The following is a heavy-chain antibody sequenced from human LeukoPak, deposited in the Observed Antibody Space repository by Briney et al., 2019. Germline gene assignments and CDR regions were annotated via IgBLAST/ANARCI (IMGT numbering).Heavy chain of an antibody. CDR3: ARGKLWSNSILDY. V-gene: IGHV4-4*07. J-gene: IGHJ4*02. CDR2: IRSSGST. CDR1: GGSMSSYY. Sequence: SETLSLTCTVSGGSMSSYYWNWIRQPAGKGLEWIGHIRSSGSTNYNPSLKSRVTMSVDTSKNQFSLKVSSVTAADTAVYYCARGKLWSNSILDYWGQGTLVTVSS. D-gene: IGHD5-18*01.